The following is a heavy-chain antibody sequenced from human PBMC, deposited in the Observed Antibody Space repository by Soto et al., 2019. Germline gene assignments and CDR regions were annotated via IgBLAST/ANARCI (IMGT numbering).Heavy chain of an antibody. Sequence: PSETLSLTCAVSGGSISSSSYYWDWIRQPPGKGLEWIGTIYYSGSAYYNPSLKSRVTISIDTSKNQFSLKLSSVTAADTAVYYCARQGEARRGSVASWFDPWGTGPLVTVSS. V-gene: IGHV4-39*01. J-gene: IGHJ5*02. CDR1: GGSISSSSYY. CDR2: IYYSGSA. CDR3: ARQGEARRGSVASWFDP. D-gene: IGHD1-26*01.